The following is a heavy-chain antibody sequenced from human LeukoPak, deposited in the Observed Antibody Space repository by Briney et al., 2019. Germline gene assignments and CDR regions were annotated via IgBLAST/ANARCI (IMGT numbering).Heavy chain of an antibody. Sequence: PGRSLRLSCAASGFTFSSYAMHWVRQAPGKGLEWVAVISYDGSNKYYADSVKGRFTISRDNSKNTLYLQMNSLRAEDTAVYYCARGPRPYIVVVTAKIGPNAFDIWGQGTMVTVSS. CDR1: GFTFSSYA. D-gene: IGHD2-21*02. CDR2: ISYDGSNK. CDR3: ARGPRPYIVVVTAKIGPNAFDI. J-gene: IGHJ3*02. V-gene: IGHV3-30*04.